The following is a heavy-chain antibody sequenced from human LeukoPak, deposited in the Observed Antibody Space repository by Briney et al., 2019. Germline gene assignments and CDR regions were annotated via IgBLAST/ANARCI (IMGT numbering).Heavy chain of an antibody. CDR3: ARTCPLLFCSSSFFDP. Sequence: ASVKVSCKASGYTFTSFGLSWVRQAPGQGLEWMGWISAYNGNTKYVPKLQGRVSMTTDTSTSTAYMELRSLRSDDTAVYYCARTCPLLFCSSSFFDPWVREPWSPSPQ. D-gene: IGHD2-2*01. CDR2: ISAYNGNT. CDR1: GYTFTSFG. V-gene: IGHV1-18*01. J-gene: IGHJ5*02.